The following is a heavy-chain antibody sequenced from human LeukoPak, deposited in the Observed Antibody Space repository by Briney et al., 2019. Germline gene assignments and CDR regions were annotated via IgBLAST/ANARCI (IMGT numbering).Heavy chain of an antibody. V-gene: IGHV4-39*01. CDR2: IYYSGST. Sequence: SETLSLTCTVSGGSISSSTYYWGWIRQPPGKGLEWIGSIYYSGSTYYNPSLKSRVSISVDTSQNQFSLKVTSVTAADTAVYYCARLLGAATAPFDYWGQGTLVTVSS. J-gene: IGHJ4*02. CDR1: GGSISSSTYY. CDR3: ARLLGAATAPFDY. D-gene: IGHD2-15*01.